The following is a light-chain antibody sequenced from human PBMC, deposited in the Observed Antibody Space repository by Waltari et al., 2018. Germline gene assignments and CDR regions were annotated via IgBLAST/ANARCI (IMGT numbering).Light chain of an antibody. CDR2: DSY. V-gene: IGLV1-51*01. J-gene: IGLJ1*01. CDR3: GAWDSSLTAYV. Sequence: QSVLTQPPSVSATPGQTVTISCSGSTSNIGNFYVSWYQQLPGTVPKLLVYDSYKRPSGIPDRFFGSRPGTSATLGITGLQTGDEAHYYCGAWDSSLTAYVFGTGTEVTVL. CDR1: TSNIGNFY.